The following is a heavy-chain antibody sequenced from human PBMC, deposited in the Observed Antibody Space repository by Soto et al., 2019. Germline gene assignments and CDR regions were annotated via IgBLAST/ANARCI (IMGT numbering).Heavy chain of an antibody. Sequence: GGSLRLSCAASGFTFSSYSMNWVRQAPGKGLEWVSSISSSSSYIYYADSVKGRSTISRDNAKNSLYLRMNSLRAEDTAVYYCARELAAAGGGFDYWGQGTLVTVSS. CDR1: GFTFSSYS. CDR3: ARELAAAGGGFDY. D-gene: IGHD6-13*01. CDR2: ISSSSSYI. V-gene: IGHV3-21*01. J-gene: IGHJ4*02.